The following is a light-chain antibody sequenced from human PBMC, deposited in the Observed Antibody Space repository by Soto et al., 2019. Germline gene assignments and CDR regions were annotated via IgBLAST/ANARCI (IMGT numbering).Light chain of an antibody. J-gene: IGKJ5*01. CDR1: QSISSY. CDR3: QQYTSYPIT. CDR2: AAS. Sequence: DIQMTQSPSSLSASVGERVTITCRASQSISSYLNCYQQKPGKAPKLLIYAASSLQSGVPSRFSGSGSGTEFTLTISGLQPDDFASYYCQQYTSYPITFGQGTRLEI. V-gene: IGKV1-39*01.